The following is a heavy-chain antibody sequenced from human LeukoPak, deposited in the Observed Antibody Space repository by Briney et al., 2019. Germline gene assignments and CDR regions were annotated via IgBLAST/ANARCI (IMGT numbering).Heavy chain of an antibody. CDR3: ARGQYLFDP. V-gene: IGHV4-34*01. Sequence: SETLSLTCAVYGGSFSGYYWSWIRQPPGKGLEWIGEINHSGSTNYNPSLKSRVTISVDTSKNQFSLKLSSVTAADTAVYYCARGQYLFDPWGQGTLVTVSS. J-gene: IGHJ5*02. CDR2: INHSGST. D-gene: IGHD2/OR15-2a*01. CDR1: GGSFSGYY.